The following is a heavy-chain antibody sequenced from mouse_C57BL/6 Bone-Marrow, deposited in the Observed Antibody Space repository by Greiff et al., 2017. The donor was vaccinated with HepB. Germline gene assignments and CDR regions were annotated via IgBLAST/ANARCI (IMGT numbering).Heavy chain of an antibody. Sequence: QVQLQQPGAELVKPGASVKLSCKASGYTFTSYWMHWVKQRPGQGLEWIGMIHPNSGSTNYNEKFKSKATLTVDKSSSTAYMQLSSLTSEDSAVYYCARYDGYGDYFDYWGQGTTLTVSS. CDR1: GYTFTSYW. D-gene: IGHD2-3*01. CDR3: ARYDGYGDYFDY. CDR2: IHPNSGST. J-gene: IGHJ2*01. V-gene: IGHV1-64*01.